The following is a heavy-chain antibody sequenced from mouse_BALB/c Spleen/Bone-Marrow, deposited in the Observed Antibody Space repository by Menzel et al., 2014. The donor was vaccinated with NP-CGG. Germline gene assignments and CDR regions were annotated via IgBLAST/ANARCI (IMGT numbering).Heavy chain of an antibody. CDR3: ARTTMITTGGYYAMDY. Sequence: VQLQQSGAELARPGASVKLSCKASGYTLTSYWMQWVKQRPGQGLEWIGAIYPGDGDTRYTQKFKDKATLTADKSSSTAYMQLSSLVSEDSAVYYCARTTMITTGGYYAMDYWGQGTSVTVSS. CDR2: IYPGDGDT. CDR1: GYTLTSYW. V-gene: IGHV1-87*01. J-gene: IGHJ4*01. D-gene: IGHD2-4*01.